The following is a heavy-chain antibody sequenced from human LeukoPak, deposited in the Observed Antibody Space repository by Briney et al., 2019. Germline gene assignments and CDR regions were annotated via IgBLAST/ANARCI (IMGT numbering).Heavy chain of an antibody. J-gene: IGHJ4*02. CDR2: IYPGDSDT. D-gene: IGHD2-15*01. CDR1: GYSFSNDW. Sequence: GASLQISCKGSGYSFSNDWIGWVRQMPGKGLEWMGLIYPGDSDTRYSPSFQGQVTISADKSISTAYLQWSSLGASDTAMYYCARRGCNGGSCYAYWGQGTLVTVSS. V-gene: IGHV5-51*01. CDR3: ARRGCNGGSCYAY.